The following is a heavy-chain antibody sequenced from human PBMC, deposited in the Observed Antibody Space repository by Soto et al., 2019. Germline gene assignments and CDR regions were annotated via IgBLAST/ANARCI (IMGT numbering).Heavy chain of an antibody. CDR3: TSTSRGYCSSTSCYPVLYYYYYGMDV. CDR2: IKSKTDGGTT. D-gene: IGHD2-2*01. CDR1: GFTFSNAW. V-gene: IGHV3-15*07. Sequence: GGSLRLSCAASGFTFSNAWMNWVRQAPGKGLEWVGRIKSKTDGGTTDYAAPVKGRFTISRDDSKNTLYLQMNSLKTEDTAVYYCTSTSRGYCSSTSCYPVLYYYYYGMDVWGQGTTVTVSS. J-gene: IGHJ6*02.